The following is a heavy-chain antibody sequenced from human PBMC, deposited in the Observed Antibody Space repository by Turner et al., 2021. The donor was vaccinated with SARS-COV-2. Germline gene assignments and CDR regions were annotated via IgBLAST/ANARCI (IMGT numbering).Heavy chain of an antibody. CDR1: GGSIRSYF. J-gene: IGHJ3*02. D-gene: IGHD5-12*01. CDR2: IYYSGST. Sequence: VQLQELGPRPAKRSEPLSRTRTVSGGSIRSYFWSWIRQPPGKGLDWIGYIYYSGSTNYNPSLKNRVTISVNTSKNQVSLKLSSVTAANTAVYFCARHQWLRGALYIWGQGTMVTVSS. CDR3: ARHQWLRGALYI. V-gene: IGHV4-59*08.